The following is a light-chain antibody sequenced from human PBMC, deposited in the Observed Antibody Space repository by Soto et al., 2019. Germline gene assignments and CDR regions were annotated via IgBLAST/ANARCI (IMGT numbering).Light chain of an antibody. V-gene: IGLV2-8*01. CDR3: GSYAGTKNFVV. Sequence: QSVLTQPPSASGSPGQSVTISCTGTSSDIGVYDYVSWYQRHPGKAPKLVIYDVTKRPSGVPDRFSGSKSGNTASLTVSGLQAEDEADYFCGSYAGTKNFVVFGGGPRSPS. J-gene: IGLJ2*01. CDR1: SSDIGVYDY. CDR2: DVT.